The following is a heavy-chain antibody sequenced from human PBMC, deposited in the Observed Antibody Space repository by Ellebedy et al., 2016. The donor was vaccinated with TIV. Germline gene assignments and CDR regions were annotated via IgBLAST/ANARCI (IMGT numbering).Heavy chain of an antibody. Sequence: ASVKVSXKASGYTFTSYYMHWVRQAPGQGLEWMGIINPSGGSTSYAQKFQGRVTMTRDTSTSTVYMELSSLRSEDTAVYYCARADYDSSGYRFYYYGMDVWGQGTTVIVSS. CDR2: INPSGGST. V-gene: IGHV1-46*01. D-gene: IGHD3-22*01. J-gene: IGHJ6*02. CDR1: GYTFTSYY. CDR3: ARADYDSSGYRFYYYGMDV.